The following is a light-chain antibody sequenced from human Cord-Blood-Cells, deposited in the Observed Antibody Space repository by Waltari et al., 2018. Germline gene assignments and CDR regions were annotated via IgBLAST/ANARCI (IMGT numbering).Light chain of an antibody. V-gene: IGKV3-15*01. CDR3: QQYNNWLT. Sequence: EIVMTQSPATLSVSPGERATRACRASQSVSSNLAWYQKKPGQAPRLLIYGASNRSTGIPARFSGSGSRTEFTLTISSLQSEDFAVYYCQQYNNWLTFGGGTKVEIK. J-gene: IGKJ4*01. CDR2: GAS. CDR1: QSVSSN.